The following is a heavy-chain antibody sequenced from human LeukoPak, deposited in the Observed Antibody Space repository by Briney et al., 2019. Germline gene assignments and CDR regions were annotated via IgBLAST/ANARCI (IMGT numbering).Heavy chain of an antibody. CDR1: GFTFSSYG. V-gene: IGHV3-33*01. Sequence: GGSLRLSCAVSGFTFSSYGMHWVRQAPVKGLEWVAVIWYDGSNKYYADSVKGRFTISRDSSKNTLDLQMNSLRAEDTAVYYCVRVGYTNYGIDYWGQGTLVTVSS. CDR3: VRVGYTNYGIDY. CDR2: IWYDGSNK. J-gene: IGHJ4*02. D-gene: IGHD4-11*01.